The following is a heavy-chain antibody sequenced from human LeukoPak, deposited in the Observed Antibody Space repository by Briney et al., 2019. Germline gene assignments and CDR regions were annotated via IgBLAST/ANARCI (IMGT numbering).Heavy chain of an antibody. Sequence: PGGSLRLSCAACGFTFSSYAMHWVRQAPGKGLEWVAVISYDGSNKYYADSVKGRFTISRDNSKNTLYLQMNSLRAEDAAVYYCARAGYYDSSGYIIRYWGQGTLVTVSS. D-gene: IGHD3-22*01. CDR1: GFTFSSYA. CDR3: ARAGYYDSSGYIIRY. V-gene: IGHV3-30-3*01. J-gene: IGHJ4*02. CDR2: ISYDGSNK.